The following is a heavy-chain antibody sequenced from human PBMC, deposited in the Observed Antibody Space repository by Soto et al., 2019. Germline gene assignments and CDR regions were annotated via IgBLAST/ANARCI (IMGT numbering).Heavy chain of an antibody. D-gene: IGHD4-17*01. CDR2: INPNNGGA. CDR3: ARGGTTLSYAVDV. Sequence: VKVSCKASGYTFTDYYMHWVRQDPRQGLEWMGWINPNNGGANFAQKFQGRVIMTRDTSISTAYMELSSLTSDDSAVYYCARGGTTLSYAVDVWGQGTTVTVSS. V-gene: IGHV1-2*02. CDR1: GYTFTDYY. J-gene: IGHJ6*02.